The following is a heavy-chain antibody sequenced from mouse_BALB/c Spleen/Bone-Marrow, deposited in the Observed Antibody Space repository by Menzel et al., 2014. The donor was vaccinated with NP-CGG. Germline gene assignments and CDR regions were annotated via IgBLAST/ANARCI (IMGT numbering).Heavy chain of an antibody. J-gene: IGHJ1*01. CDR3: ARDRNNDIHWYLDV. Sequence: EVKLVESGGGLVQPGGSLRLSCATSGFTFSDYYMSWVRQPPGRALEWLGFIRNKAKGYTTEYIPSVKGRSTISRDNSQSMLYLQMNTLRAEDSATYYCARDRNNDIHWYLDVWGAGTTVTVSS. CDR1: GFTFSDYY. V-gene: IGHV7-3*02. CDR2: IRNKAKGYTT. D-gene: IGHD2-12*01.